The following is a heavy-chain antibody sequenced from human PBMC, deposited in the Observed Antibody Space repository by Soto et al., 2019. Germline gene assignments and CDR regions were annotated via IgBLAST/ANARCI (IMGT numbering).Heavy chain of an antibody. CDR3: ASRRGARGYYYYYYGMDV. CDR2: IYHSGST. D-gene: IGHD3-16*01. V-gene: IGHV4-4*02. CDR1: GGSISSSNW. J-gene: IGHJ6*02. Sequence: PSETLSLTCAVSGGSISSSNWWSWVRQPPGKGLEWIGEIYHSGSTNYNPSLKSRVTISVDKSKNQFSLKLSSVTAADTAVYYCASRRGARGYYYYYYGMDVWGQGTTVTVSS.